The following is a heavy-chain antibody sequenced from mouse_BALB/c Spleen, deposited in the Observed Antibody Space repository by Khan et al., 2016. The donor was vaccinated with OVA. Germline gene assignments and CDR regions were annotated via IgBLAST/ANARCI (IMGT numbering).Heavy chain of an antibody. V-gene: IGHV9-3*02. CDR2: INTNTREP. Sequence: QIQLVQSGPELKKPGETVKISCKASGYTFTNYGMNWVKQAPGKGLKWMGWINTNTREPTYAEEFKGRFAFSLETSASTAYLQINNLKNEDTATYFCARKGYFDYWGQGTTLTVSS. CDR1: GYTFTNYG. J-gene: IGHJ2*01. CDR3: ARKGYFDY.